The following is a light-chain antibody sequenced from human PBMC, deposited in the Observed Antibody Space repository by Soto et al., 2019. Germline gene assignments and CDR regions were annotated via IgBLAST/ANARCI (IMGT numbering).Light chain of an antibody. CDR3: QQYSTYSWT. CDR2: DAS. J-gene: IGKJ1*01. V-gene: IGKV1-5*01. CDR1: QSISSW. Sequence: DIQMTQSPSTLSASVGDRVTITCRASQSISSWLAWYQQKPGKAPKLLIYDASSLESGVPSRFSGSGSGTEFTLTISSLQPDDFATYYCQQYSTYSWTFGQGTKVDNK.